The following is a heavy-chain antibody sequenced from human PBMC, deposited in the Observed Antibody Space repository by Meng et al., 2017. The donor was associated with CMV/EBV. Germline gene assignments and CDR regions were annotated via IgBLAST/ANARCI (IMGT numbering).Heavy chain of an antibody. J-gene: IGHJ4*02. CDR2: INHSGST. CDR1: GGSFSGYY. V-gene: IGHV4-34*01. CDR3: ARGGGGEWELLHYFDY. Sequence: QGQLQQWGAGLLKPSGTLSLTCAVYGGSFSGYYWSWIRQPPGKGLEWIGEINHSGSTNYNPSLKSRVTISVDTSKNQFSLKLSSVTAADTAVYYCARGGGGEWELLHYFDYWGQGTLVTVSS. D-gene: IGHD1-26*01.